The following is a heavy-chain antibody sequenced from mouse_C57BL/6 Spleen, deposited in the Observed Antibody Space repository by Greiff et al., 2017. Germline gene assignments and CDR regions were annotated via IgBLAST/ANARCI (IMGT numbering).Heavy chain of an antibody. Sequence: QVQLQQSGAELARPGASVKLSCKASGYTFTSYGISWVKQRTGQGLEWIGEIYPRSGNTYYNEKFKGKATLTADKSSSTAYMELRSLTSEDSAVXSCAERAAYCSNYDYFDYWGQGTTLTVSS. J-gene: IGHJ2*01. V-gene: IGHV1-81*01. CDR2: IYPRSGNT. D-gene: IGHD2-5*01. CDR3: AERAAYCSNYDYFDY. CDR1: GYTFTSYG.